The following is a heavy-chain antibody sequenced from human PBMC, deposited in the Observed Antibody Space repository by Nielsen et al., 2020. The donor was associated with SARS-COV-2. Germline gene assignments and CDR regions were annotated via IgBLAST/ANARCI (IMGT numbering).Heavy chain of an antibody. CDR1: GFSLSTSGMC. CDR2: IDWDDDK. V-gene: IGHV2-70*11. Sequence: SGPTLVKPTQTLTLTCTFSGFSLSTSGMCVSWIRQPPGKALEWLARIDWDDDKYYSTSLKTRLTISKDASKNQVVLTMTNMDPVDTATYYCARISPVAGLYYFDYWGQGTLVTVSS. D-gene: IGHD6-19*01. J-gene: IGHJ4*02. CDR3: ARISPVAGLYYFDY.